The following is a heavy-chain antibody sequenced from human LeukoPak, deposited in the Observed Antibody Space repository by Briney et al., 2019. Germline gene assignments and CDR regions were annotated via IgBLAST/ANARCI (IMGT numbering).Heavy chain of an antibody. CDR2: ITGSGGNT. CDR3: AKWGDYDVLTGYYVSDY. D-gene: IGHD3-9*01. J-gene: IGHJ4*02. Sequence: HPGASLRLSCAAPGFTFSNYAMSWVRQAPGKGLEWVSAITGSGGNTHYADSVKGRFTISRDNSKNTVFLQMNSLRAEDTAVYYCAKWGDYDVLTGYYVSDYWGQGTLVTVSS. V-gene: IGHV3-23*01. CDR1: GFTFSNYA.